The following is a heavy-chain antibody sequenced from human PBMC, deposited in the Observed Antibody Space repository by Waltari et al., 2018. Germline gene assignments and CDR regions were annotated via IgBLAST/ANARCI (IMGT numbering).Heavy chain of an antibody. CDR1: GYSINSGYF. J-gene: IGHJ4*02. V-gene: IGHV4-38-2*01. Sequence: QVQLQESGPGLVKPSETLSLTCDVSGYSINSGYFWGWIRQSPGKGLEWIATIYHAGDTFYNPSLKSRVTISMDTSKNQFSLKLNSVTAADTAGEFGARQGRGEGTRAAGRRREAGGQG. CDR3: ARQGRGEGTRAAGRRREA. CDR2: IYHAGDT. D-gene: IGHD1-26*01.